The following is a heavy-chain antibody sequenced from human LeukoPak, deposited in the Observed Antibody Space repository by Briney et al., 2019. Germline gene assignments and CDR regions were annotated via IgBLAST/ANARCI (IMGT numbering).Heavy chain of an antibody. D-gene: IGHD5-12*01. Sequence: SETLSLTCTVSGGSIGSSSYYWGWIRQPPGKGLEWIVSIYYSGSTYYNPSLKSRVTISVDTSKNQFSLKLSSVTAADAAVYYCARAPYSGYDLSAFDIWGQGTMVTVSS. V-gene: IGHV4-39*07. CDR1: GGSIGSSSYY. J-gene: IGHJ3*02. CDR3: ARAPYSGYDLSAFDI. CDR2: IYYSGST.